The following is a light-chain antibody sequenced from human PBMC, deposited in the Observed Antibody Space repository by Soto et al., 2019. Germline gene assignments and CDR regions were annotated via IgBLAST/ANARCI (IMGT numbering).Light chain of an antibody. Sequence: QSVLTQPPSASGTPGQRVTISCSGSSSNIGSNYVYWYQQLPGTAPKLLIYRNNQRPSGVPDRFSGSKSGTSASLAISGLRSEDVADYYCAAWDDSLSGRFWVFGGGTKLTVL. CDR3: AAWDDSLSGRFWV. V-gene: IGLV1-47*01. J-gene: IGLJ3*02. CDR2: RNN. CDR1: SSNIGSNY.